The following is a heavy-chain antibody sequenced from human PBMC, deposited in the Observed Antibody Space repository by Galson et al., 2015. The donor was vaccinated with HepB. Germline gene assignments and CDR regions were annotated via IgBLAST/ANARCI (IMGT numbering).Heavy chain of an antibody. CDR1: GFTFSSYS. CDR3: ARDLSIFGVVGAFDI. D-gene: IGHD3-3*01. J-gene: IGHJ3*02. V-gene: IGHV3-33*01. CDR2: IWYDGSNK. Sequence: SLRLSCAASGFTFSSYSMHWVRQAPGKGLEWVAVIWYDGSNKYYADSVKGRFTISRDNSKNTLYLQMNSLRAEDTAVYYCARDLSIFGVVGAFDIWGQGTMVTVSS.